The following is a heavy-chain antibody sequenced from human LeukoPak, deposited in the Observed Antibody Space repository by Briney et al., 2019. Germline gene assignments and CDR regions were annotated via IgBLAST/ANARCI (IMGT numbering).Heavy chain of an antibody. CDR1: GFTFSSYS. V-gene: IGHV3-21*01. J-gene: IGHJ6*03. Sequence: PGRSLRLSCAASGFTFSSYSMNWVRQAPGRGLEWFSSISSSSSYIYYAASVKGRFTISRDNAKNSLYLQMNSLRAEDTAVYYCASFLPDYYYYYMDVWGKGTTVTVSS. CDR2: ISSSSSYI. D-gene: IGHD2-2*01. CDR3: ASFLPDYYYYYMDV.